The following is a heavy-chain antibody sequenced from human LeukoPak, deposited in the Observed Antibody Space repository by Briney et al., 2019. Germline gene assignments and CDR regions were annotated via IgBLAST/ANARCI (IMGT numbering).Heavy chain of an antibody. V-gene: IGHV4-59*08. CDR2: IYYSGST. D-gene: IGHD3-10*01. J-gene: IGHJ4*02. CDR3: ARQAFNYYGSGSPIDY. CDR1: GGSISSYY. Sequence: SETLSLTCTVSGGSISSYYWSWIRQPPGKGLEWIGYIYYSGSTNYNPSLKSRVTISVDTSKNQFSLKLSSVTAADTAVYCCARQAFNYYGSGSPIDYWGQGTLVTVSS.